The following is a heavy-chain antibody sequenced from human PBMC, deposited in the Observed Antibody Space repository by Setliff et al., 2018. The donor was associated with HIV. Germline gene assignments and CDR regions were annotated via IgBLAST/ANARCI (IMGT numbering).Heavy chain of an antibody. V-gene: IGHV4-4*07. J-gene: IGHJ5*02. CDR3: ARSSSSWSGWFDP. CDR1: GGSISGHY. CDR2: IYTSGST. Sequence: SETLSLTCTVSGGSISGHYWNWIRQPAGGGLEWIGRIYTSGSTNYNPSLKSRVTMSVDTSKNQFSLKLSSVTAADTAVYYCARSSSSWSGWFDPWGQGTLVTVSS. D-gene: IGHD6-13*01.